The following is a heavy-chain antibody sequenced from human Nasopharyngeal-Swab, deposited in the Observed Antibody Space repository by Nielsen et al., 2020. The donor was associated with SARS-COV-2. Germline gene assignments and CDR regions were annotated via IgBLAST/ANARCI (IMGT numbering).Heavy chain of an antibody. V-gene: IGHV4-30-4*01. CDR2: IYYSGST. D-gene: IGHD6-6*01. Sequence: WIRQPPGKGLEWIGYIYYSGSTYYNPSLKSRVTISVDTSKNQFSLKLSSVTAADTAVYYRARGARVQLVRTGWFDPWGQGTLVTVSS. CDR3: ARGARVQLVRTGWFDP. J-gene: IGHJ5*02.